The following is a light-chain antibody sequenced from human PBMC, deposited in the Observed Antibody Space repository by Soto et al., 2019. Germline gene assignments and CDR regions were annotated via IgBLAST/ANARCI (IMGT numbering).Light chain of an antibody. Sequence: DILLTQSPSSLSVSVGDRVTITCRASQGVNTFLAWYQQKPGQAPKLLIYAASTLPSGIPSRFSGTGSGTDFTLTISSLQPEDFATYYCQQLNTYPSTFGQGTRLEI. V-gene: IGKV1-9*01. CDR1: QGVNTF. J-gene: IGKJ5*01. CDR3: QQLNTYPST. CDR2: AAS.